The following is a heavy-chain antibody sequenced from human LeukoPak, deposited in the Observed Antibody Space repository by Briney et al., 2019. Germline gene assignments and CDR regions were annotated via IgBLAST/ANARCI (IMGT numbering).Heavy chain of an antibody. Sequence: KPSETLSLTCTVSGYSISSGYYWGWIRQPPGKGLEWIGSIYHSGSTYYNPSLKSRVTISVDTSKNQFSLKLSSVTAADTAVYYCARGYSSSWYYFDYWGQGTLVTVSS. J-gene: IGHJ4*02. D-gene: IGHD6-13*01. CDR1: GYSISSGYY. CDR3: ARGYSSSWYYFDY. V-gene: IGHV4-38-2*02. CDR2: IYHSGST.